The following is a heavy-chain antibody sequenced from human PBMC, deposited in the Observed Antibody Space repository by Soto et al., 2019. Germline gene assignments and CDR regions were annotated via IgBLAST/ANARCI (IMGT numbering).Heavy chain of an antibody. Sequence: SETLSLTCTVSGGSISSSSYYWGWIRQPPGKGLEWIGSIYYSGSTYYNPPLKSRVTISVDTSKNQFSLKLSSVTAADTAVYYCAVIAAAFPYYYGMDVWGQGTTVTVSS. CDR3: AVIAAAFPYYYGMDV. D-gene: IGHD6-13*01. CDR2: IYYSGST. V-gene: IGHV4-39*01. J-gene: IGHJ6*02. CDR1: GGSISSSSYY.